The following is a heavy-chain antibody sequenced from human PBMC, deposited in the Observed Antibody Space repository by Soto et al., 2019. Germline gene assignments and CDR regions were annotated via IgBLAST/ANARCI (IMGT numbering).Heavy chain of an antibody. D-gene: IGHD1-26*01. CDR2: INSDGSIT. V-gene: IGHV3-74*03. CDR1: GFTFSTYW. Sequence: EVQLEESGGDLVQPGGSLRLSCAASGFTFSTYWMHWVRQAPGKGLVWVSRINSDGSITTYADSVKGRFTISRDNSKNTLYLQMNSFRAEGTAVYYCARVATGSYSWRESWGQGTLVTVSS. CDR3: ARVATGSYSWRES. J-gene: IGHJ5*02.